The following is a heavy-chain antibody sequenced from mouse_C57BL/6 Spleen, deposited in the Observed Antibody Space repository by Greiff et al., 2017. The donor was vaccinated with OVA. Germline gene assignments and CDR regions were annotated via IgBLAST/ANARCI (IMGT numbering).Heavy chain of an antibody. CDR3: ARWSPYAMDY. CDR2: IYPGDGDT. Sequence: VHLVESGPELVKPGASVKISCKASGYAFSSSWMNWVKQRPGKGLEWIGRIYPGDGDTNYNGKFKGKATLTADKSSSTAYMQLSSLTSEDSAVYFCARWSPYAMDYWGQGTSVTVSS. J-gene: IGHJ4*01. CDR1: GYAFSSSW. V-gene: IGHV1-82*01.